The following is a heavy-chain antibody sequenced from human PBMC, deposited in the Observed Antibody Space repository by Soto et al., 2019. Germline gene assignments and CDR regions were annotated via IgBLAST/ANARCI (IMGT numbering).Heavy chain of an antibody. Sequence: VASVKVSCKASGYTFTSYDINWVRQATGQGLEWMGWMNPNSGNTGYAQKFQGRVTMTRKTSISTAYMELSSLRSEDTAVYYCARGEKSSGYYLFDYWGQGTLVTVSS. CDR1: GYTFTSYD. J-gene: IGHJ4*02. D-gene: IGHD6-19*01. CDR3: ARGEKSSGYYLFDY. CDR2: MNPNSGNT. V-gene: IGHV1-8*01.